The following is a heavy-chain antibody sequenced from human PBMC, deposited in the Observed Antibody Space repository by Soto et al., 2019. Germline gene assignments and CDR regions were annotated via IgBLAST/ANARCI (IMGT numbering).Heavy chain of an antibody. V-gene: IGHV4-34*01. CDR1: GGSFSGYY. Sequence: QVQLQQWGAGLLKPSETLSLTCAVYGGSFSGYYWSWIRQPPGKGLEWIGEINHSGSTNYNPSLKSRVNISVDTSKNQFSLKLSSVTAADTAVYYCATVDTAIDAFDIWGQGTMVTVSS. CDR2: INHSGST. J-gene: IGHJ3*02. D-gene: IGHD5-18*01. CDR3: ATVDTAIDAFDI.